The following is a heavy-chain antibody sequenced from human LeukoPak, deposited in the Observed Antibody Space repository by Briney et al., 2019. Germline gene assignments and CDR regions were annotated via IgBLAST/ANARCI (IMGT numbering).Heavy chain of an antibody. Sequence: GAPVKVSCKASGYTFTGYYMHWVRQAPGQGLEWMGWINPNSGGTNYAQKFQGRVTMARDTSISTAYMELSRLTSDDTAVYYCARGYYDSSGFEYFQDWGQGTLVTVSS. CDR1: GYTFTGYY. V-gene: IGHV1-2*02. D-gene: IGHD3-22*01. CDR2: INPNSGGT. J-gene: IGHJ1*01. CDR3: ARGYYDSSGFEYFQD.